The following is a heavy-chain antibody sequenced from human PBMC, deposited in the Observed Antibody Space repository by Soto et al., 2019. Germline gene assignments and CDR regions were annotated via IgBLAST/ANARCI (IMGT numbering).Heavy chain of an antibody. CDR1: GFTFDSYW. J-gene: IGHJ6*03. CDR2: IKQDGSEK. V-gene: IGHV3-7*03. CDR3: AKGLGYCSSTSCYGDYYYMDV. D-gene: IGHD2-2*01. Sequence: GGSLRLSCAASGFTFDSYWMTWVRQAPGKGLEWVANIKQDGSEKYYVDSVKGRFTISRDNAKNSLFLQMNSLRAEDTAVYYCAKGLGYCSSTSCYGDYYYMDVWGKGTTVTVSS.